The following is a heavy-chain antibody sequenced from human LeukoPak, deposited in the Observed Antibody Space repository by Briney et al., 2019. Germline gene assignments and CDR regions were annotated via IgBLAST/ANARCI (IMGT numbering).Heavy chain of an antibody. D-gene: IGHD2-15*01. Sequence: QSGGSLRLSCAAPGFTFSSYAMHWVRQAPGKGLEWVAVISYDGSNKYYADSAKGRFTISRDNSKNTLYLQMNSLRAEDTAVYYCAMVAVGSSEYFQHWGQGTLVTVSS. V-gene: IGHV3-30-3*01. J-gene: IGHJ1*01. CDR3: AMVAVGSSEYFQH. CDR2: ISYDGSNK. CDR1: GFTFSSYA.